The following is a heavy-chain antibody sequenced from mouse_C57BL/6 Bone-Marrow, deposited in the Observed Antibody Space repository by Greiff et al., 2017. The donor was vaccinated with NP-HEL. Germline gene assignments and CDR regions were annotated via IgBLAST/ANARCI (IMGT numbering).Heavy chain of an antibody. CDR1: GYTFTSYW. Sequence: QVQLQQPGAELVKPGASVKLSCKASGYTFTSYWMHWVKQRPGQGLEWIGMIHPNSGSTNYNEKFKSKATLTVDKSSSTACMQLSSLTSEDSAVYYCAGGNGNSWFAYWGQGTLVTVSA. J-gene: IGHJ3*01. V-gene: IGHV1-64*01. CDR3: AGGNGNSWFAY. CDR2: IHPNSGST. D-gene: IGHD2-1*01.